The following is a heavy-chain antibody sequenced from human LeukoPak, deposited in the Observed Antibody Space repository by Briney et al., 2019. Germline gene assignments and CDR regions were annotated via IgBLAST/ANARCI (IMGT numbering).Heavy chain of an antibody. V-gene: IGHV5-51*01. CDR3: ARLGDSNYDYFDY. Sequence: GESLKISCKGSGYSFTSYWIGWVRQMPGKGLEWMGIIYPGDSDARYSLSFQGQVTISADKSISTAYLQWSSLKASDTAMYYCARLGDSNYDYFDYWGQGTLVTVSS. J-gene: IGHJ4*02. D-gene: IGHD4-11*01. CDR2: IYPGDSDA. CDR1: GYSFTSYW.